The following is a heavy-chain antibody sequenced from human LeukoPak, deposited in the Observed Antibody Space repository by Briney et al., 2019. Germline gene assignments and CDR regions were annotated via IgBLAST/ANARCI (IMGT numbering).Heavy chain of an antibody. V-gene: IGHV3-11*05. J-gene: IGHJ4*02. D-gene: IGHD3-9*01. CDR2: ISSSSRYT. CDR3: ARDFTSDYDILTGYSPYYFDY. CDR1: GFTFSDYY. Sequence: GGSLRLSCAASGFTFSDYYMSWIRQAPGKGLEWVSYISSSSRYTNYAGSVKGRFTISRDNAKNSLHLQINSLRAEDTAVYYCARDFTSDYDILTGYSPYYFDYWGQGTLVTVSS.